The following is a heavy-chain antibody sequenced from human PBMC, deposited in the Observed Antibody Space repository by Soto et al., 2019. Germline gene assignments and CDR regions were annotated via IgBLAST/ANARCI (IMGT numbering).Heavy chain of an antibody. J-gene: IGHJ4*02. D-gene: IGHD5-18*01. CDR3: AAQYSHGFPFDY. CDR2: IFYTGNT. V-gene: IGHV4-39*01. Sequence: QLQLQESGPGLVKPSETLSLTCTVSGGSISSSSYYWAWIRQPPGKGLGWIGTIFYTGNTYYNPSLKSRVTLSVDTSKNHFSLKLSSVTAADTAVYYCAAQYSHGFPFDYWGQGTLVTVSS. CDR1: GGSISSSSYY.